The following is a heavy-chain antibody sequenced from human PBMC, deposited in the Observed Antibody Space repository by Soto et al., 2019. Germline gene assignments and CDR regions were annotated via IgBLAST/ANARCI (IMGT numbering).Heavy chain of an antibody. J-gene: IGHJ4*02. CDR1: GFTFSSYV. D-gene: IGHD6-19*01. CDR2: ISYDGSNK. Sequence: GGSRRLSCAASGFTFSSYVMHGVGQAPGKGLEWVAVISYDGSNKYYADSVKGRFTISRDNSKNTLYLQMNSLRAEDTAVYYCAKAGGASSGTFDYWGQGTLVTVSS. CDR3: AKAGGASSGTFDY. V-gene: IGHV3-30*18.